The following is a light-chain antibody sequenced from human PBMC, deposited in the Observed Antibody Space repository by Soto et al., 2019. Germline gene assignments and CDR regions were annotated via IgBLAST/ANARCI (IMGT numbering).Light chain of an antibody. V-gene: IGKV3-20*01. Sequence: EIVLTQSPGTLSLSPGERATVSCRASQSVSSSYLALYQQKPGQAPRLLIYSASSRATSIPDRFSGSGSGTDFTLTISRLEPEDFAVYYCQQYGSSPRTFGQGTKVEIK. J-gene: IGKJ1*01. CDR1: QSVSSSY. CDR2: SAS. CDR3: QQYGSSPRT.